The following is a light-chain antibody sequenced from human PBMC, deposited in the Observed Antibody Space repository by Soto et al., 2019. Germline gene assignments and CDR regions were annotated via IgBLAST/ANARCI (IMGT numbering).Light chain of an antibody. V-gene: IGKV3-20*01. CDR1: QSVSSSY. J-gene: IGKJ1*01. CDR2: GAS. Sequence: EIVLTQSPGTLSFSPGERATLSCRASQSVSSSYLAWYQQKPGQAPRLLIYGASSRATGIPDRFSGSGSGTGFTLTISRLEPEDFAVYYCQQYGSSPRTFGQGTKVEI. CDR3: QQYGSSPRT.